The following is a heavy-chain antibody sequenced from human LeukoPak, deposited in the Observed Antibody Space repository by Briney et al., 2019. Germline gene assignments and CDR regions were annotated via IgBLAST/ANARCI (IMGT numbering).Heavy chain of an antibody. CDR3: AREVGGRITIFGVVIKGGPEGYYMDV. CDR2: IFYSGST. Sequence: SETLSLTCTVSGGSISTSNYYWGWIRQPPGKGLEWIGNIFYSGSTYYNPSLKSRVTISVDTSKNQFSLKLSSVTAADTAVYYCAREVGGRITIFGVVIKGGPEGYYMDVWGKGTTVTVSS. D-gene: IGHD3-3*01. V-gene: IGHV4-39*07. CDR1: GGSISTSNYY. J-gene: IGHJ6*03.